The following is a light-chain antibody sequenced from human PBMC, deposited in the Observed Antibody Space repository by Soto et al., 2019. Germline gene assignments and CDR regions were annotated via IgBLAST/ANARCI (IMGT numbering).Light chain of an antibody. J-gene: IGKJ2*01. V-gene: IGKV1-27*01. CDR1: QGISNY. Sequence: DIQMTQSPSSLSASVGDRVTITCRASQGISNYLAWYQQKPGKVPKLLIYAASTLQSGAPSRFSGSGSGTDFTLTISSLQPEDVATYYGQKYNSAPYTFGQWTKLEIK. CDR3: QKYNSAPYT. CDR2: AAS.